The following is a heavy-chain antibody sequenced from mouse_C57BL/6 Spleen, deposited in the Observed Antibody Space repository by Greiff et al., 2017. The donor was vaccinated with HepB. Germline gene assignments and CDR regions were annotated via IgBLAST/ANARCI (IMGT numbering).Heavy chain of an antibody. V-gene: IGHV1-18*01. CDR2: INPNNGGT. CDR1: GYTFTDYN. Sequence: EVQLQQSGPELVKPGASVKIPCKASGYTFTDYNMDWVKQSHGKSLEWIGDINPNNGGTFYNQKFKGKATLTVDKSSSTAYMELRSLTSEDTAVYYCARCTTVVAHYAMDYWGQGTSVTVSS. D-gene: IGHD1-1*01. CDR3: ARCTTVVAHYAMDY. J-gene: IGHJ4*01.